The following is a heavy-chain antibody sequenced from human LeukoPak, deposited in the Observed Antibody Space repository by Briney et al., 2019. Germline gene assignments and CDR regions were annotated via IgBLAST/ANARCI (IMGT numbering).Heavy chain of an antibody. CDR1: GFTFNSYA. V-gene: IGHV3-23*01. CDR3: AKTPAGNSSGRNPGWPVDY. D-gene: IGHD6-19*01. J-gene: IGHJ4*02. CDR2: VNGSGGII. Sequence: PGGSLRLSCAASGFTFNSYAMTWVRQAPGKGLEWVSHVNGSGGIIYYADSVKGRFTIFRDNSKNTLYLQMNSLRAEDTAVYYCAKTPAGNSSGRNPGWPVDYWGQGTLVTVSS.